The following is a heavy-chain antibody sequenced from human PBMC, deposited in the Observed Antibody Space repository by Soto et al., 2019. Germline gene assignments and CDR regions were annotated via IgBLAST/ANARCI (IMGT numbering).Heavy chain of an antibody. D-gene: IGHD5-12*01. J-gene: IGHJ4*02. CDR3: VKGAGWLQDVDY. CDR1: GFTFNDNP. Sequence: GGSLRLSCSASGFTFNDNPMYWFRQAPGKGLEYVSLISANGGSTHYADSVKGRFSISRDNSENTLYLQMSSLRAEDTAVYYCVKGAGWLQDVDYWGQGTLVTVSS. V-gene: IGHV3-64D*08. CDR2: ISANGGST.